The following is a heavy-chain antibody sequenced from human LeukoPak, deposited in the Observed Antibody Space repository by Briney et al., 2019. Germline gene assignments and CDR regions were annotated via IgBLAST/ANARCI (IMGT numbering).Heavy chain of an antibody. Sequence: SETLSLTCTVSGVSINGHYWSWIRQPPGKGLEWIGFIYDNESANYKSSLESRVTMTVDTSKNQFSLKLNSVTAADPAVYYCARVLQNYYHLDVWGEGTTVTVSS. V-gene: IGHV4-59*11. CDR2: IYDNESA. CDR1: GVSINGHY. D-gene: IGHD3-3*01. CDR3: ARVLQNYYHLDV. J-gene: IGHJ6*03.